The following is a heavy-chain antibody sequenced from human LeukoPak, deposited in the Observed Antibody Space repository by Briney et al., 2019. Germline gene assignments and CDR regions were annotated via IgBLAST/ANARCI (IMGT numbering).Heavy chain of an antibody. V-gene: IGHV4-30-2*01. Sequence: SQTLSLTCAVSGCSISSGGYSWSWIRQPPGRGLEWFGYIYHSGSTYYNPSLKSRVTISVDRSKNQFSLKLSSVTAADTAVYYCAGLTYYYDSSGYRRGYWFDPWGQGTLVTVSS. CDR3: AGLTYYYDSSGYRRGYWFDP. D-gene: IGHD3-22*01. J-gene: IGHJ5*02. CDR1: GCSISSGGYS. CDR2: IYHSGST.